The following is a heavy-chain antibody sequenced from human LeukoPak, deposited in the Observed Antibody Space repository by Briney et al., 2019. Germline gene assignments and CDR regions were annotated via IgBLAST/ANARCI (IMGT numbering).Heavy chain of an antibody. J-gene: IGHJ4*02. CDR3: AREAAGLDY. CDR1: GDSFSTNSAA. Sequence: SQTLSLTCTISGDSFSTNSAAWHWIRQSPSRGLEWLGRTYYRSKWYNDYAVSVKSRITINPDTSKNQFSLQLNSVTPEDTAVYYCAREAAGLDYWGQGTLVTVSS. CDR2: TYYRSKWYN. D-gene: IGHD6-19*01. V-gene: IGHV6-1*01.